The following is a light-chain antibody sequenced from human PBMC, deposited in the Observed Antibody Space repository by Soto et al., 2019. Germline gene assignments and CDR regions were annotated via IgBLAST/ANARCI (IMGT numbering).Light chain of an antibody. CDR3: CSYAGSSTWV. J-gene: IGLJ3*02. CDR2: EVS. Sequence: QSVLTQPASVSGSPGQSITISCTGTSSDVGSYNLVSWYQQYPGKAPKLMIYEVSKRPSGVSNRFSGSKSGNTASLTISGLQAEDEADYYCCSYAGSSTWVFGGGTKLTVL. CDR1: SSDVGSYNL. V-gene: IGLV2-23*02.